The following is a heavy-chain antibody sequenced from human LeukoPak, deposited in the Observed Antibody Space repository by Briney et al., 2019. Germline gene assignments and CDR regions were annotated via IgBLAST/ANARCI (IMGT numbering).Heavy chain of an antibody. CDR1: GFTFSSYA. CDR2: ISGSGGST. J-gene: IGHJ4*02. V-gene: IGHV3-23*01. Sequence: GGSLRLSYAASGFTFSSYAMNWVRQAPGKGLDWVSAISGSGGSTYYADSVEGRFTISRDNSKNTLYLQMNSLRAEDTAVYYCARVDTVTENFDYWGQGTLVTVSS. CDR3: ARVDTVTENFDY. D-gene: IGHD4-17*01.